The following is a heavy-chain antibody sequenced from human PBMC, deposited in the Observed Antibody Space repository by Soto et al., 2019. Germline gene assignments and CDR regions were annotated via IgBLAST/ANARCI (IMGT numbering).Heavy chain of an antibody. D-gene: IGHD6-13*01. CDR3: ARDSSSWYTNWFDP. J-gene: IGHJ5*02. CDR2: ISYDGVNK. V-gene: IGHV3-30-3*01. Sequence: GGSLRLSCAASGFTFSSYAMLWVRQAPGKGLEWVAVISYDGVNKYLPYSGKGRFTMSRDKSKNTLYLQMNSLRAEDTAVYYCARDSSSWYTNWFDPWGQGTLVTVSS. CDR1: GFTFSSYA.